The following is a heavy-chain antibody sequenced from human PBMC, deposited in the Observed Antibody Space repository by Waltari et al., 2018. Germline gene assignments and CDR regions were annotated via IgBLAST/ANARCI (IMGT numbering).Heavy chain of an antibody. CDR1: GFTFSSYA. V-gene: IGHV3-23*01. J-gene: IGHJ4*02. Sequence: EVQMLESGGGLVQPGGYLRLSCAASGFTFSSYAMSWVRQAPGKGLEWVAAISGSGGSTYYADSVKGRFTISRDNSKNTLYLQMNSLRAEDTAVYYCAKEPRYCSGGSCYPGYFDYWGQGTLVTVSS. CDR2: ISGSGGST. D-gene: IGHD2-15*01. CDR3: AKEPRYCSGGSCYPGYFDY.